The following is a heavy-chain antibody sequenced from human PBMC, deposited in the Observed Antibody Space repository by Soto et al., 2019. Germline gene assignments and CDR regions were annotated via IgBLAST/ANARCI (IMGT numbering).Heavy chain of an antibody. Sequence: LSLTCTVSGGSVRDGSYYWAWLRQPPGKGLEWIGHIYHSGSTIYNPSLKSRVTIPIDTSKSQFSLNLNSMTAADTAVYYCAGYNWNYYFDPWGQGTLVTVSS. CDR2: IYHSGST. CDR1: GGSVRDGSYY. V-gene: IGHV4-61*01. CDR3: AGYNWNYYFDP. J-gene: IGHJ5*02. D-gene: IGHD1-7*01.